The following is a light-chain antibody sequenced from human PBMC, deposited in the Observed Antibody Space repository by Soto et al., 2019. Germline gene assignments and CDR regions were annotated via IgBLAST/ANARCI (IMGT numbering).Light chain of an antibody. J-gene: IGKJ5*01. V-gene: IGKV3-15*01. Sequence: EIVMTQSPVTLSVSPGERATLSCRASQSVSSNLAWYQQKPGQAPSLLIYGAFTRATGIPARFSGSGSGTEFTLTITSLQSEDIALYYCQQYNIWPPITFGQGTRLEIK. CDR3: QQYNIWPPIT. CDR2: GAF. CDR1: QSVSSN.